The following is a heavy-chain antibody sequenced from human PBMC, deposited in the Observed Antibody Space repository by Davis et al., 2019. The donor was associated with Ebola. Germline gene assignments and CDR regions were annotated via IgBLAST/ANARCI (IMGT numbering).Heavy chain of an antibody. CDR3: AHRHEYYYDSGVYSRPRTFDY. J-gene: IGHJ4*02. Sequence: SGPTLVTPPQTLTLTCTFSGFSLSTSGVGVGWIRHPPGKALDSLALIYLHDGKRYSPSLKSRLTITKDTSKNQVLLTMTNMDPVDTATYYWAHRHEYYYDSGVYSRPRTFDYWGQGTLVTVSS. V-gene: IGHV2-5*01. D-gene: IGHD3-22*01. CDR1: GFSLSTSGVG. CDR2: IYLHDGK.